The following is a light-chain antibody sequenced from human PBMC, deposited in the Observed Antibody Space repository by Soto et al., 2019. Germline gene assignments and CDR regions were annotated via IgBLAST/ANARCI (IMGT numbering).Light chain of an antibody. V-gene: IGKV1-39*01. Sequence: DIQMTQSPSSLSASVGDRVTITCRASQDIRRYLTWYQQKPGKAPNLLISGASTLQSGVPSRFSGSGSGTDFSLTISSLQPEDFGTYYCQQSYSTPRTFGQGIKVDTK. CDR2: GAS. CDR3: QQSYSTPRT. J-gene: IGKJ1*01. CDR1: QDIRRY.